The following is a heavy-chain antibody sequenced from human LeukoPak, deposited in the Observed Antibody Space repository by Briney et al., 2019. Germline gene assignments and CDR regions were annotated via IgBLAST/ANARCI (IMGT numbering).Heavy chain of an antibody. CDR3: AKDRDTSGWRYFDY. CDR1: GFSFSNYA. D-gene: IGHD6-19*01. Sequence: GGSLRLSCAASGFSFSNYAMSWVRQAPGKGLEWVSAISATGGFTYYADSVKGRFTISRDNSKNTLYLQMNSLRTEDTALFYCAKDRDTSGWRYFDYWGQGTLVTVSS. CDR2: ISATGGFT. J-gene: IGHJ4*02. V-gene: IGHV3-23*01.